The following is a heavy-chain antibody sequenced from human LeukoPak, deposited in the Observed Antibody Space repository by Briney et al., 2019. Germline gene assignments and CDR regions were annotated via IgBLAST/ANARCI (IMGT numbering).Heavy chain of an antibody. Sequence: ASVKVSCKASGYTFTGYYMHWVRQAPGRGLEWMGWINPNSGGTNYAQKFQGRVTMTRDTSISTVYMELSSLRSEDTAVYYCARDRGYSGYDDRTSIGYWGQGTLVTVSS. CDR1: GYTFTGYY. J-gene: IGHJ4*02. CDR3: ARDRGYSGYDDRTSIGY. CDR2: INPNSGGT. V-gene: IGHV1-2*02. D-gene: IGHD5-12*01.